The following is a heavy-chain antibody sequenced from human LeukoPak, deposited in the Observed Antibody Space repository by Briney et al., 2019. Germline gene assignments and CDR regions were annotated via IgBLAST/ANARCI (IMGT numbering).Heavy chain of an antibody. V-gene: IGHV1-69*13. CDR1: GGTFSSYA. CDR3: AREDPLNNWFDP. J-gene: IGHJ5*02. Sequence: SVKVSCKASGGTFSSYAISWVRQAPGQGLEWMGGIIPIFGTANYAQKFQGRVTITADESTSTAYMELRSLRSDDTAVYYCAREDPLNNWFDPWGQGTLVTVSS. CDR2: IIPIFGTA.